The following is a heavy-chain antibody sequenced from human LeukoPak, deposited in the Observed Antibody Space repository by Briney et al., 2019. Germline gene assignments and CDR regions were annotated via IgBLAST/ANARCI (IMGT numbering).Heavy chain of an antibody. CDR1: GGSFSGYY. Sequence: SETLSLTCAVYGGSFSGYYWSWIRQPPGKGLEWIGEINHSGSTNYNPSLKSRVTISVDTSKNQFSLKLSSVTAADTAVYYCAGGAIAAAGLAHDYWGQGTLVTVSS. D-gene: IGHD6-13*01. J-gene: IGHJ4*02. CDR2: INHSGST. V-gene: IGHV4-34*01. CDR3: AGGAIAAAGLAHDY.